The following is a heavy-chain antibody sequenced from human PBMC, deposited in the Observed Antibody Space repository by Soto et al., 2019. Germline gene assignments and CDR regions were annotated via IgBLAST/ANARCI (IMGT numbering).Heavy chain of an antibody. CDR2: IYPGDSDT. Sequence: SLKSSGKGCGYSFTSYWIGSVRQMPGKGLEWMGIIYPGDSDTRYSPSFQGQVTISADKSISTAYLQWSSLKASDTAMYYCARLEIQVWPTLVDYWGQGTLVTVSS. J-gene: IGHJ4*02. CDR3: ARLEIQVWPTLVDY. D-gene: IGHD5-18*01. V-gene: IGHV5-51*01. CDR1: GYSFTSYW.